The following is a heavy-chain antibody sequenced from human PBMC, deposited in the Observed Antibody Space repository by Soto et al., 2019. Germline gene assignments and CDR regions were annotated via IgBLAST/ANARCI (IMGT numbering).Heavy chain of an antibody. CDR1: GFSLSTSGVG. Sequence: QITLKESGPTLVKPTQTLTLTCTFSGFSLSTSGVGVAWFRHPPGKALEWLALIYWDDDKRYRSSLKSKLSFTKDTSKKQVVLTMTSMYPVDTCTYYCAHSGSGSYYLFDYWGQGTLVTVSS. V-gene: IGHV2-5*02. D-gene: IGHD3-10*01. CDR3: AHSGSGSYYLFDY. CDR2: IYWDDDK. J-gene: IGHJ4*02.